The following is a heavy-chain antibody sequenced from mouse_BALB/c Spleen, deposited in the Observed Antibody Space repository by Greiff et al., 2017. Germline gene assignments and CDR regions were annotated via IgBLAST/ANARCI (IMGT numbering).Heavy chain of an antibody. CDR1: GFNIKDYY. V-gene: IGHV14-1*02. CDR2: IDPENGNT. Sequence: EVKLQESGAELVRPGALVKLSCKASGFNIKDYYMHWVKQRPEQGLEWIGWIDPENGNTIYDPKFQGKASITADTSSNTAYLQLSSLTSEDTAVYYCDRVGPGFAYWGQGTLVTVSA. J-gene: IGHJ3*01. CDR3: DRVGPGFAY.